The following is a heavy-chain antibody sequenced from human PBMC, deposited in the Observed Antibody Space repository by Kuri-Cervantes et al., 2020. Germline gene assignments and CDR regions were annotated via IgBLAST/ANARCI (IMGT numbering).Heavy chain of an antibody. CDR2: ISYGGDFK. CDR3: ARDSSSGYPYYFDY. CDR1: GFTFSSYA. Sequence: GESLKISCPASGFTFSSYAMQWVRQAPGQGLEWVALISYGGDFKYYADSVRGRFTISRDDSKSTLYLQMNSLRAEDTAVYYCARDSSSGYPYYFDYWGQGTLVTVSS. J-gene: IGHJ4*02. V-gene: IGHV3-30-3*01. D-gene: IGHD3-22*01.